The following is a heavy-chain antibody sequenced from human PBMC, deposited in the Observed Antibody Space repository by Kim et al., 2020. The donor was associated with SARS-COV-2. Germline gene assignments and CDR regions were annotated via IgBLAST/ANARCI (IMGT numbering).Heavy chain of an antibody. J-gene: IGHJ4*02. CDR1: GGSINSGDYY. V-gene: IGHV4-30-4*01. CDR3: ARGPPIGGGDCYSH. CDR2: IYYTGSS. Sequence: SETLSLTCTVSGGSINSGDYYWSWIRQPPGKGLEWIGYIYYTGSSHYNPSLNSRVTISIDTSKNQFSLKVSSVTAADTAVYYCARGPPIGGGDCYSHWGQGTLVTVSS. D-gene: IGHD2-21*02.